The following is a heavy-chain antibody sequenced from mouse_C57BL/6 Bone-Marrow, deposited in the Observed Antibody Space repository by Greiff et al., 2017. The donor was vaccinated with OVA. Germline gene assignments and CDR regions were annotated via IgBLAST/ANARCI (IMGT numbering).Heavy chain of an antibody. D-gene: IGHD4-1*01. J-gene: IGHJ2*01. CDR1: GFTFSDYG. CDR3: ARGWDWPFDY. CDR2: ISSGSSTI. Sequence: EVMLVESGGGLVKPGGSLKLSCAASGFTFSDYGMHWVRQAPEKGLEWVAYISSGSSTIYYADTVKGRFTISRDNAKNTLFLQMTSLRSEDTAMYYCARGWDWPFDYWGQGTTLTVSS. V-gene: IGHV5-17*01.